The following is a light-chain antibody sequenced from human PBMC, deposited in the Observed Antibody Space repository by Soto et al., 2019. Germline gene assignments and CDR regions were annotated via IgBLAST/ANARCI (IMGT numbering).Light chain of an antibody. J-gene: IGKJ3*01. CDR1: QSVSSSY. Sequence: EIVLTQSPGTLSLSPGERATLSCRASQSVSSSYLAWYQQKPGQAPRLLIYGASSRATRITDKFSGSVSGTDFTITISSLEPEDFAVYYCQQDDSAPFFGPGTKVDIK. CDR2: GAS. CDR3: QQDDSAPF. V-gene: IGKV3-20*01.